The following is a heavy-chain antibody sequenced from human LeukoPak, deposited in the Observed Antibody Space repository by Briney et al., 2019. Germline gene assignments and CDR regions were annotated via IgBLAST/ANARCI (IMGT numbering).Heavy chain of an antibody. CDR2: IGIAGDT. CDR1: GFTFSSYD. J-gene: IGHJ5*01. V-gene: IGHV3-13*01. D-gene: IGHD3-16*01. Sequence: PGGSLRLACAASGFTFSSYDMHWVRQATGKGLEWVSGIGIAGDTHYPDCVRGRFTIFRENARNSLYPQMNSLRVEDTAVYYCARAEPPYHGRLDSWGQGSLVTVSS. CDR3: ARAEPPYHGRLDS.